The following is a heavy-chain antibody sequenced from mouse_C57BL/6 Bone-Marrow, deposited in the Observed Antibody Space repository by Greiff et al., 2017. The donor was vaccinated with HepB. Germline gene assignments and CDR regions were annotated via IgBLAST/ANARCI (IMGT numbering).Heavy chain of an antibody. CDR3: ARGDYYSTPYAMDY. J-gene: IGHJ4*01. D-gene: IGHD2-5*01. Sequence: LVESGAELVRPGSSVKLSCKDSYFAFMASAMHWVKQRPGHGLEWIGSFTMYSDATEYSENFKGKATLTANTSASTAYMELSSLTSEDSAVYYCARGDYYSTPYAMDYWGQGTSVTVSS. CDR1: YFAFMASA. V-gene: IGHV1-49*01. CDR2: FTMYSDAT.